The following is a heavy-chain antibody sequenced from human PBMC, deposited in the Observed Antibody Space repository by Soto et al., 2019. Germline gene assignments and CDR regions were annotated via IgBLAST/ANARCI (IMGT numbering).Heavy chain of an antibody. V-gene: IGHV4-31*03. CDR3: ARGDFGGSASNSCCFAY. Sequence: SETLSLTCTVSGGSISSGGYYWSWIRQHPGKGLEWIGYIYYSGSTYYNPSLKSRVTISVDTSKNQFSLKLSSVTAADTAVYYCARGDFGGSASNSCCFAYWGQGRLVTVSS. CDR2: IYYSGST. CDR1: GGSISSGGYY. D-gene: IGHD3-10*01. J-gene: IGHJ4*02.